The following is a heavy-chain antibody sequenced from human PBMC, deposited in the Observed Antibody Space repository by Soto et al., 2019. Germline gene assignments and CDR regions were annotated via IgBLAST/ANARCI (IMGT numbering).Heavy chain of an antibody. CDR2: ISDDGNDK. D-gene: IGHD3-22*01. Sequence: QVQLVESGGGVVQPGRSLRLSCVASGFGFSFYGMHWVRQAPGKGLEWVAVISDDGNDKYYGDSVKGRFIISRDNSANTLFLQMTGLREEDTAVYYCAKAVVDYSDSSGYFSDFDYWGQGTLVSVSS. J-gene: IGHJ4*02. CDR3: AKAVVDYSDSSGYFSDFDY. V-gene: IGHV3-30*18. CDR1: GFGFSFYG.